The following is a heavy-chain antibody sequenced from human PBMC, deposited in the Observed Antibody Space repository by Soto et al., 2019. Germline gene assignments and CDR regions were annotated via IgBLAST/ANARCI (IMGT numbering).Heavy chain of an antibody. J-gene: IGHJ5*02. CDR3: ARGPPVVVPGILPNWFDP. CDR2: ISSSSSYI. V-gene: IGHV3-21*01. CDR1: GFTFSSYS. D-gene: IGHD2-2*01. Sequence: PGGSLRLSCAASGFTFSSYSMNWVRQAPGKGLEWVSSISSSSSYIYYADSVKGRFTISRDNAKNSLYLQMNSLRAEDTAVYYCARGPPVVVPGILPNWFDPWGQGTLVTVSS.